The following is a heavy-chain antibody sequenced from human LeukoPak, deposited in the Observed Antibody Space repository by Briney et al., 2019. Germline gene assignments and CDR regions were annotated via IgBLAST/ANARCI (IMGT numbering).Heavy chain of an antibody. D-gene: IGHD2-15*01. Sequence: ASVKVSCKASGYTFTSYGISWVRQAPGQGLEWMGWISAYNGNTNYAQKLQGRVTMTTDTSTSTAYMELRSLRSDDTAVYYCARGRYCSGGSCYPGLGYYYYYMDVWGKGTTVTISS. CDR2: ISAYNGNT. J-gene: IGHJ6*03. CDR3: ARGRYCSGGSCYPGLGYYYYYMDV. CDR1: GYTFTSYG. V-gene: IGHV1-18*01.